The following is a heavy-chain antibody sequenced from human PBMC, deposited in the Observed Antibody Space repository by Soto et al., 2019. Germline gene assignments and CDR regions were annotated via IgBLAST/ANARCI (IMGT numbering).Heavy chain of an antibody. V-gene: IGHV1-18*01. CDR3: ARVGRSTKNNYYGMDV. D-gene: IGHD1-26*01. CDR1: GYSFTSYG. CDR2: ISAYNGDT. Sequence: QVQLVQSGVEVKKPGDSVKVSSKGSGYSFTSYGISWVRQAPGQGLEWMGWISAYNGDTNYAQKVQGRVTMTTDTSTKTAYMELTSLRSDDTAVYYCARVGRSTKNNYYGMDVWGRGTTVFVSS. J-gene: IGHJ6*02.